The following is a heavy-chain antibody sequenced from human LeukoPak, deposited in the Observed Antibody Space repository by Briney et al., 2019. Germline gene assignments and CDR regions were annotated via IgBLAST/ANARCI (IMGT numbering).Heavy chain of an antibody. CDR1: GFTFSSYA. J-gene: IGHJ4*02. CDR2: ISDSVDST. V-gene: IGHV3-23*01. CDR3: AKDLARIGARQSDY. Sequence: GGPLRLSCAASGFTFSSYAMSWVRQAPGKGLEWVSGISDSVDSTHYADSVKGRFTISRDNSKNTLYLQMNSLRAEDTALYYCAKDLARIGARQSDYWGQGTLLTVSS. D-gene: IGHD6-6*01.